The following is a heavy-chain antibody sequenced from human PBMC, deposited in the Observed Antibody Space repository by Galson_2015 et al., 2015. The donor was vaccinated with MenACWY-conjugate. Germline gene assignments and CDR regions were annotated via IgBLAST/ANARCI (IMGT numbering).Heavy chain of an antibody. J-gene: IGHJ4*02. Sequence: SLRLSCAASGFTFSSYSMNWVHQAPGRGLEWVSYISSSSSTIYYADSVKGRFTISRDNAKNSLYLQMNSLRAEDTAVYYCARDPPGHYDFWSGYQPKSFDYWGQGTLVTVSS. V-gene: IGHV3-48*01. CDR2: ISSSSSTI. CDR3: ARDPPGHYDFWSGYQPKSFDY. CDR1: GFTFSSYS. D-gene: IGHD3-3*01.